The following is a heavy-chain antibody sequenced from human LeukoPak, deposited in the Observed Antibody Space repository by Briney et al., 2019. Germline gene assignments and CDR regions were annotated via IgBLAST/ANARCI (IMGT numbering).Heavy chain of an antibody. CDR3: ARTTASYYYMDV. CDR1: GCTFTGYY. V-gene: IGHV1-18*04. CDR2: ISAYNGNT. D-gene: IGHD1-1*01. J-gene: IGHJ6*03. Sequence: ASVKVSCKASGCTFTGYYMHWVRQAPGQGLEWMGWISAYNGNTNYAQKLQGRVTMTTDTSTSTAYMELRSLRSDDTAVYYCARTTASYYYMDVWGKGTTVTISS.